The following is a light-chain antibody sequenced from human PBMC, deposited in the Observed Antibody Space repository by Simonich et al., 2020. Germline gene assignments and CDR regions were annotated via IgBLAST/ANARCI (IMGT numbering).Light chain of an antibody. V-gene: IGLV1-51*01. Sequence: QSVLTQPPSVSAAPGQKVTISCSGSSSNIGNNYVSWYQQLPGTAPKLLIYDNNKRPSGIPDRFSGSKSGNTASLTVSGLQAEDEADYYCSSYAGSNNYVVFGGGTKLTVL. CDR1: SSNIGNNY. CDR3: SSYAGSNNYVV. J-gene: IGLJ2*01. CDR2: DNN.